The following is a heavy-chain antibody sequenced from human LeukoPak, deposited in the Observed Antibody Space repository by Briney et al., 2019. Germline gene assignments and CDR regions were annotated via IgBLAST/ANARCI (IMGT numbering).Heavy chain of an antibody. V-gene: IGHV1-8*03. Sequence: ASVKVSCKASGYTFTSYDINWVRQATGQGLEWMGWMNPNSGNTGYAQKFQGRVTITRNTSISTAYMELSSLRSEDTAVYYCARGFRNRYDFDYWGQGTLVTVSS. D-gene: IGHD2-2*01. CDR3: ARGFRNRYDFDY. CDR2: MNPNSGNT. J-gene: IGHJ4*02. CDR1: GYTFTSYD.